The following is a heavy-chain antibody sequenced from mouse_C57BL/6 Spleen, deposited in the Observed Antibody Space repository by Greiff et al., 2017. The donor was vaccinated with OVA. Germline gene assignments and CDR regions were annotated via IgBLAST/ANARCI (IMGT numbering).Heavy chain of an antibody. V-gene: IGHV14-1*01. Sequence: EVQLQQSGAELVRPGASVKLSCTASGFNIKDYYMHWVKQRPEQGLEWIGRIDPEDGDTEYAPKFQGKATMTADTSSNTAYLQLSSLTSEDTAVYYWTTRNRYYGMAYYYAMDDWGQGTSVTVSS. J-gene: IGHJ4*01. CDR1: GFNIKDYY. CDR3: TTRNRYYGMAYYYAMDD. CDR2: IDPEDGDT. D-gene: IGHD1-1*01.